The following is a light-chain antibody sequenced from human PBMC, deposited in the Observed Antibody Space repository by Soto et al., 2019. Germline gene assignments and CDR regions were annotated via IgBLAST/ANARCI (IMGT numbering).Light chain of an antibody. J-gene: IGLJ1*01. CDR1: SSDVGAYNY. Sequence: QSVLTQPASVSGSPGQSITISCTGTSSDVGAYNYVSWFQQHPGKAPKLLIYEVSNRPSGVSYRFSGSKSGSTASLTISGLKAEDEADYYCSSYTRSRTYVFGTGTKLTVL. CDR3: SSYTRSRTYV. CDR2: EVS. V-gene: IGLV2-14*01.